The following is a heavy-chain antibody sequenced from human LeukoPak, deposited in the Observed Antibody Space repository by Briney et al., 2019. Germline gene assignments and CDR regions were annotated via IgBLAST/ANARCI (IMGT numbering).Heavy chain of an antibody. CDR3: ARALTTLTYEGY. CDR1: GSTVSSNY. J-gene: IGHJ4*02. D-gene: IGHD1-1*01. V-gene: IGHV3-53*01. Sequence: PGGSLRLSCAASGSTVSSNYMSWVRQAPGKGLEWVSIIYSGGSTYYADSVKGRFTISRDNSKNTLYLQMNNLRAEDTAVYYCARALTTLTYEGYWGQGTLVTVSS. CDR2: IYSGGST.